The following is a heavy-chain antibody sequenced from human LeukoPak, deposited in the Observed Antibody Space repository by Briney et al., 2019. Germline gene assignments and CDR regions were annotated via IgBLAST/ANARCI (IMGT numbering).Heavy chain of an antibody. V-gene: IGHV3-74*01. CDR1: GFTFSRYW. CDR3: ATLAYGPDY. Sequence: GGSLRLSCAASGFTFSRYWMHWVRQPPGKGLVWVSGIDSDGHTTFYADYVKGRFTISRDNARNTLFLQMNSLGAEDTAVYYCATLAYGPDYWGQGTLVTVSS. CDR2: IDSDGHTT. J-gene: IGHJ4*02. D-gene: IGHD3-10*01.